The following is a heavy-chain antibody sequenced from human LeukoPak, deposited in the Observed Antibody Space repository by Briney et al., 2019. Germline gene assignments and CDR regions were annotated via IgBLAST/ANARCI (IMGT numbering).Heavy chain of an antibody. CDR3: ARRTAMVGYFDY. V-gene: IGHV1-69*13. Sequence: ASVKVSCKASGGTFSSYAISWVRQAPGQGLEWMGGNIPIFGTANYAQKFQGRVTITADESTSTAYMELSSPRSEDTAVYYCARRTAMVGYFDYWGQGTLVTVSS. D-gene: IGHD5-18*01. CDR2: NIPIFGTA. J-gene: IGHJ4*02. CDR1: GGTFSSYA.